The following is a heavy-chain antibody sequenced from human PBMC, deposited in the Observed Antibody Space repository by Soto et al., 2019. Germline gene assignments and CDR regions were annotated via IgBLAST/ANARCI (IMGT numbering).Heavy chain of an antibody. D-gene: IGHD4-17*01. V-gene: IGHV4-39*01. J-gene: IGHJ3*02. CDR3: ARPTVGDYGALWAFDI. CDR1: GGSISSSSYY. CDR2: IYYSGST. Sequence: QLQLQESGPGLVKPSETLSLTCTVSGGSISSSSYYWGWIRQPPGKGLEWIGSIYYSGSTYYNPSLKSRVTISVDTSKNQFSLKLNSVTAADTAVYYCARPTVGDYGALWAFDIWGQGTMVTVSS.